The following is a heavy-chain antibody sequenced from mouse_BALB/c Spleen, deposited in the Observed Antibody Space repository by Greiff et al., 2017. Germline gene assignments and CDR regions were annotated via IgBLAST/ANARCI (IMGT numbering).Heavy chain of an antibody. J-gene: IGHJ2*01. CDR3: ARNRNYDYDVGNYFDY. CDR1: GFSLTSYG. V-gene: IGHV2-4-1*01. Sequence: VQLQQSGPGLVQPSQSLSITCTVSGFSLTSYGVHWVRQSPGKGLEWLGVIWSGGSTDYNAAFISRLSISKDNSKSQVFFKMNSLQADDTAIYYCARNRNYDYDVGNYFDYWGQGTTLTVSS. CDR2: IWSGGST. D-gene: IGHD2-4*01.